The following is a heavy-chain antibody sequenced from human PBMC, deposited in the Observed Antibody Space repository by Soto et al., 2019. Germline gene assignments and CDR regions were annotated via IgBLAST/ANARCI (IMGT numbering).Heavy chain of an antibody. Sequence: ASVKVSCKASGYTFTGYYMHWERQAPGQGLEWMGWINPNSGGTNYAQKFQGRVTMTRDTSISTAFMELSRLRSDDTAVYYCARGGGSSWYKDDYWGQGTLVTVSS. CDR3: ARGGGSSWYKDDY. V-gene: IGHV1-2*02. CDR2: INPNSGGT. J-gene: IGHJ4*02. D-gene: IGHD6-13*01. CDR1: GYTFTGYY.